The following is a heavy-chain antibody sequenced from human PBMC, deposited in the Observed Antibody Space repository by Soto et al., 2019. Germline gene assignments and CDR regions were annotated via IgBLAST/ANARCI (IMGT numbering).Heavy chain of an antibody. J-gene: IGHJ3*02. CDR2: INGDGTTT. CDR3: VRDRGYPDSFDI. Sequence: EVQLVESGGGLVQPGASLRLSCAASGFTFSPFYMHWVRQAPGKGLEWVSHINGDGTTTVYADSVKGRFTISRDNAKSTRYLQMSSLRTEDTAVYYCVRDRGYPDSFDIWGQGTMVTVSS. V-gene: IGHV3-74*01. CDR1: GFTFSPFY. D-gene: IGHD6-13*01.